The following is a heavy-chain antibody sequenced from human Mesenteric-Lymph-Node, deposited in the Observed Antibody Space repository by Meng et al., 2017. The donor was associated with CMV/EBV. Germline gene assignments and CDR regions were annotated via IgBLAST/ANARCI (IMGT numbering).Heavy chain of an antibody. CDR1: GGSISGDY. D-gene: IGHD3-3*01. J-gene: IGHJ3*02. Sequence: SETLSLTCNVSGGSISGDYWSWIRQPPGKGLEWIAYIYYSGSTNYNPSLKSRVTISVDTSKNQLSLKLSSVTAAGTAVYYCARARRRVTIFGVVIRDAFDIWGQGTMVTVSS. CDR2: IYYSGST. CDR3: ARARRRVTIFGVVIRDAFDI. V-gene: IGHV4-59*12.